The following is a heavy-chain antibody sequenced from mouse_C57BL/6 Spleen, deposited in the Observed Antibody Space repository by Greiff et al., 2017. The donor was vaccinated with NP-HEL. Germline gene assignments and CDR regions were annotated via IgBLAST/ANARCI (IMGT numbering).Heavy chain of an antibody. J-gene: IGHJ1*03. CDR1: GFTFSSYG. V-gene: IGHV5-6*02. CDR3: ARRWDVYFDV. D-gene: IGHD4-1*01. CDR2: ISSGGSYT. Sequence: EVKLVESGGDLVKPGGSLKLSCAASGFTFSSYGMSWVRQTPDKRLEWVATISSGGSYTYYPDSVKGRFTISRDNAKNTLYLQMSSLKSEDTAMFYCARRWDVYFDVWGTGTTVTVSS.